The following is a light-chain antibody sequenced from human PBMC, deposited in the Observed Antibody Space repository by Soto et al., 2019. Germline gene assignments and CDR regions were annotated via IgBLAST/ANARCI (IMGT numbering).Light chain of an antibody. CDR1: QSISSNY. Sequence: EIVLTQSPGTLSLSPGERATLSCRASQSISSNYLAWYQQTPGQAPRLLIYDASSRAAGIPDRFSGSGSGTDFTLTISRLEPEVFGVYYCQQYAVSPRTFG. V-gene: IGKV3-20*01. CDR3: QQYAVSPRT. J-gene: IGKJ1*01. CDR2: DAS.